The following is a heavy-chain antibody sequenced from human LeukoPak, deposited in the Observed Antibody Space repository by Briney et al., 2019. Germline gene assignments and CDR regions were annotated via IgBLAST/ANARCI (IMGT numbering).Heavy chain of an antibody. CDR3: ARDRSYCSGGSCSYYFDY. CDR1: GYSISSGYY. J-gene: IGHJ4*02. D-gene: IGHD2-15*01. CDR2: IYHSGST. V-gene: IGHV4-38-2*02. Sequence: PSETLSLTCTVSGYSISSGYYWGWIRQPPGKGLEWIGSIYHSGSTYYNPTLKSRVTISVDTSKNQFSLKLSSVTAADTAVYYCARDRSYCSGGSCSYYFDYWGQGTLVTVSS.